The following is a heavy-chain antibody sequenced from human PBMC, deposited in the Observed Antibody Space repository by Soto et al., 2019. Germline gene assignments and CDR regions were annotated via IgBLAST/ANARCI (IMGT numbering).Heavy chain of an antibody. CDR3: ARGYYYDSSGYVDAFDI. CDR1: GFTFSDYY. J-gene: IGHJ3*02. Sequence: GGSLRLSCAASGFTFSDYYMSWIRQAPGKGLEWVSYISSSGSTIYYADSVKGRFTICRDNAKNSLYLQMNSLRAEDTAVYYCARGYYYDSSGYVDAFDIWGQGTMVTVSS. V-gene: IGHV3-11*01. D-gene: IGHD3-22*01. CDR2: ISSSGSTI.